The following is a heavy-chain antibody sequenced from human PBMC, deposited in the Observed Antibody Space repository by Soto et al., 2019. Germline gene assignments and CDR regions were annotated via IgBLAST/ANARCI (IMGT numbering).Heavy chain of an antibody. V-gene: IGHV1-18*01. CDR1: GYTFTNFG. CDR2: ISAYNGNT. J-gene: IGHJ4*02. CDR3: AGGGTPIDY. Sequence: QIQLVQSGAEVKKPGASVKVSCKASGYTFTNFGISWVRQAPGQGLEWMGWISAYNGNTNYAQNFQGRITMTTDTSTSTDYMELSSMRSDDTAVYYLAGGGTPIDYWGQGTLVTVSS. D-gene: IGHD3-16*01.